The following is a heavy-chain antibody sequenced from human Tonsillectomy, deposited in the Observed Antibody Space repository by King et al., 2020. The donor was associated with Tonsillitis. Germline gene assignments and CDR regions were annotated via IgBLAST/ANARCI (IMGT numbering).Heavy chain of an antibody. D-gene: IGHD6-13*01. V-gene: IGHV3-74*01. CDR2: INGDGSRT. CDR3: AREKTYSSTWGY. Sequence: VQLVESGGGLVQPGGSLRLSCAASGFTFSNYWMNWVRQAPGKGLVWVSRINGDGSRTSHADSVKGRFTISRDNAKNTLYLQMNSLRAEDTAVYYCAREKTYSSTWGYWGQGTLVTVSS. J-gene: IGHJ4*02. CDR1: GFTFSNYW.